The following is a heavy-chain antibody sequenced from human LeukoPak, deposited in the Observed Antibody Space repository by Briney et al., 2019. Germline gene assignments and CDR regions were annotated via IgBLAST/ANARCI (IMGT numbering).Heavy chain of an antibody. J-gene: IGHJ2*01. V-gene: IGHV1-8*01. CDR3: ARVGSSSYGYAWYFDL. CDR2: MNPNSGNT. Sequence: ASVKVSCKASGYTLTSYDINWVRQATGQGLEWMGWMNPNSGNTGYAQKFQGRVTMTRNTSISTAYMELSSLRSEDTAVYYCARVGSSSYGYAWYFDLWGRGTLVTVSS. D-gene: IGHD5-18*01. CDR1: GYTLTSYD.